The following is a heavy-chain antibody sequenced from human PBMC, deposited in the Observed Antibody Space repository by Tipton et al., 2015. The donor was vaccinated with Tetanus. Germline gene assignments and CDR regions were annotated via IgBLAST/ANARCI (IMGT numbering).Heavy chain of an antibody. J-gene: IGHJ3*01. CDR3: ARRSHIGAPV. CDR2: IYYGGST. D-gene: IGHD2-21*01. CDR1: GGSISSYY. V-gene: IGHV4-39*01. Sequence: LRLSCPVSGGSISSYYWAWIRQPPGKGLEWVGSIYYGGSTYFNPSLRSRGAISIDTSRNQFSLQLSSVTAADTALYFCARRSHIGAPVWGQGTLVTVAS.